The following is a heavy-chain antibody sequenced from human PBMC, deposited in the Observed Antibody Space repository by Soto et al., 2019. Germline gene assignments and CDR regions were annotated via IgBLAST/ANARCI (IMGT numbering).Heavy chain of an antibody. J-gene: IGHJ4*02. CDR2: ISSSGTTV. CDR3: ARDPQRGAGYSFDH. V-gene: IGHV3-11*01. D-gene: IGHD4-4*01. Sequence: QVQLVESGGGLVQPGGSLTLSCAASGLTFSDYYMSWIRQAPGKGPEWRSYISSSGTTVYYADSVKGRFTISRDNAKNSLFLQMTSLRADDTAVYYCARDPQRGAGYSFDHWGPGTLVSVSS. CDR1: GLTFSDYY.